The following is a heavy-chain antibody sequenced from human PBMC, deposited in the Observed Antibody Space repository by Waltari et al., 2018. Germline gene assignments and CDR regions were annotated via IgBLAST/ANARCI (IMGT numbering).Heavy chain of an antibody. CDR3: ARDAGGTIFGVVMYYFDY. CDR1: GGSISSSRYY. V-gene: IGHV4-39*07. D-gene: IGHD3-3*01. CDR2: IYYSGST. J-gene: IGHJ4*02. Sequence: QLQLQESGPGLVKPSETLSLTCTVSGGSISSSRYYWGWIRQPPGKGLEWIGSIYYSGSTYYNPSLKSRVTISVDTSKNQFSLKLSSVTAADTAVYYCARDAGGTIFGVVMYYFDYWGQGTLVTVSS.